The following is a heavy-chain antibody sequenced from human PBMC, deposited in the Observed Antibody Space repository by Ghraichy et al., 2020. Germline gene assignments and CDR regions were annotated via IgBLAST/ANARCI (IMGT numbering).Heavy chain of an antibody. CDR1: GGSISNSNW. V-gene: IGHV4-4*02. D-gene: IGHD3-10*01. CDR2: IYHTGST. CDR3: ARDMRYYGSGTYLLHGMDV. J-gene: IGHJ6*02. Sequence: SETLSLTCTVSGGSISNSNWWSWVRQPPGKGLEWIGDIYHTGSTDFNPSLKSRVTISVDKSKNYFYLKVTSVTAADMAVYYCARDMRYYGSGTYLLHGMDVWGQGTTVCVSS.